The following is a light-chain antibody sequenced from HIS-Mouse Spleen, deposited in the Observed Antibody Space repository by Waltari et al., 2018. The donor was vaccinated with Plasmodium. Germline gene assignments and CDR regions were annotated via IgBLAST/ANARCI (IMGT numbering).Light chain of an antibody. CDR3: QQYNNWSFT. Sequence: EIVITQSPATLSVSPGERATLSCRASQSVSSNLAWDQQKPGQAPRLLIYVASTRATGIPARFSGSGSGTEFTLTISSLQSEDFAVYYCQQYNNWSFTFGPGTKVDIK. CDR2: VAS. CDR1: QSVSSN. V-gene: IGKV3-15*01. J-gene: IGKJ3*01.